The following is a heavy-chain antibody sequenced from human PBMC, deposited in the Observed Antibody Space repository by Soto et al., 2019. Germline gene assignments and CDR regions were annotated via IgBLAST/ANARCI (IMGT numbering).Heavy chain of an antibody. J-gene: IGHJ6*02. CDR3: AREGVYYGSGTSYGLDV. CDR1: GFTFTSYS. CDR2: ISSSSRTI. V-gene: IGHV3-48*02. Sequence: GGPLSLSCAASGFTFTSYSMNCVRQAPGKGLEWVSYISSSSRTIYYADSVKGRFTISRDNAKNSLYLQMNSLRDEDTAVYYCAREGVYYGSGTSYGLDVWGQGITVTVSS. D-gene: IGHD3-10*01.